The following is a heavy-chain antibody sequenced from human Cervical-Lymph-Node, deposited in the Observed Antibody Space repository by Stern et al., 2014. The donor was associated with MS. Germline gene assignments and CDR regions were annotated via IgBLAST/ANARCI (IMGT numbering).Heavy chain of an antibody. J-gene: IGHJ4*02. CDR3: SKQGL. V-gene: IGHV3-30*18. CDR2: ISYDGTKK. CDR1: GFNFSNSG. Sequence: VQLVESGGGVVRPGRSLRLSCVGSGFNFSNSGIQWVRQAPGKGLEWVATISYDGTKKFYADSVKGRLTISSDNSKNTLYLQLNNVTGDDAAVYFCSKQGLWGQGTLVTVSS.